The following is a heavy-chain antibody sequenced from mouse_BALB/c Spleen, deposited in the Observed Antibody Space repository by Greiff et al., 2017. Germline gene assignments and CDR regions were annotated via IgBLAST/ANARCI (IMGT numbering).Heavy chain of an antibody. J-gene: IGHJ4*01. CDR1: GFTFSSYY. Sequence: EVKLVESGGGLVKLGGSLKLSCAASGFTFSSYYMSWVRQTPEKRLELVAAINSNGGSTYYPDTVKGRFTISRDNAKNTLYLQMSSLKSEDTALYYCARHLTVANYAMDYWGQGTSVTVSS. CDR3: ARHLTVANYAMDY. CDR2: INSNGGST. V-gene: IGHV5-6-2*01. D-gene: IGHD1-1*01.